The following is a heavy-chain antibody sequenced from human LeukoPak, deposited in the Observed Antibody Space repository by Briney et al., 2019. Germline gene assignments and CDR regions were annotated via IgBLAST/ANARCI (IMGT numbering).Heavy chain of an antibody. Sequence: PGGSLRLSCAASGFTFSSYSMTWVRQAPGKGLEWVSSISSSSSYIYYADSVKGRFTISRDNAKNSLYLQMNSLRAEDTAVYYCARGRFGSGWSLDYWGQGTLVTVSS. CDR2: ISSSSSYI. D-gene: IGHD6-19*01. V-gene: IGHV3-21*01. CDR3: ARGRFGSGWSLDY. CDR1: GFTFSSYS. J-gene: IGHJ4*02.